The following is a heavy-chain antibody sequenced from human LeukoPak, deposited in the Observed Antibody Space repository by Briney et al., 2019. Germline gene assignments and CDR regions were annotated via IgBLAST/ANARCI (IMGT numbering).Heavy chain of an antibody. CDR1: GYTFTELS. J-gene: IGHJ4*02. CDR2: IIPIFGTA. Sequence: VASVKVSCKVSGYTFTELSIHWVRQAPGQGLEWMGGIIPIFGTANYAQKFQGRVTITADESTSTAYMELSSLRSEDTAVYYCARGVGEMADWGQGTLVTVSS. V-gene: IGHV1-69*13. D-gene: IGHD5-24*01. CDR3: ARGVGEMAD.